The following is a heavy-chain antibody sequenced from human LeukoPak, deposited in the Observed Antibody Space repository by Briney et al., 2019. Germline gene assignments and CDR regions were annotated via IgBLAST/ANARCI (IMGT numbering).Heavy chain of an antibody. D-gene: IGHD3-3*02. J-gene: IGHJ6*02. CDR1: GYTLTELS. Sequence: GASVKVSCTVSGYTLTELSMHWVRQAPGKGLEWMGGFDPEDGETIYAQKFQGRVTMTEDTSTDTAYMELSSLRSEDTAVYYCATFLAPPHYSSGMDVWAQGTTVPVSS. CDR3: ATFLAPPHYSSGMDV. V-gene: IGHV1-24*01. CDR2: FDPEDGET.